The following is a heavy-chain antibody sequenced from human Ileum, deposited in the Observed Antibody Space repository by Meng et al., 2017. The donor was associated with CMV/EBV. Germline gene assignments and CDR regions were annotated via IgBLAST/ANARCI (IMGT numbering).Heavy chain of an antibody. CDR3: AREQMGAWSGYFDS. J-gene: IGHJ5*01. D-gene: IGHD3-3*01. Sequence: GESLKISCAASGLRVSDNYMVWVRQVAGKGLQWVSTLYTGGSAHYAPSVEGRFTISKDNFKNMVYLQMNSLGVEDTGVYYCAREQMGAWSGYFDSWGQGVLVTVSS. CDR1: GLRVSDNY. CDR2: LYTGGSA. V-gene: IGHV3-53*01.